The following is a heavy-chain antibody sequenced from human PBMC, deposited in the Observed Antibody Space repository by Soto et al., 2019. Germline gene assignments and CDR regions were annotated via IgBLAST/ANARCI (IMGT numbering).Heavy chain of an antibody. CDR1: GFKFSDYA. V-gene: IGHV3-23*01. CDR2: ISATGGGT. Sequence: GGSLRLSCAASGFKFSDYAMSWVRQAPGKGLEWVSLISATGGGTYYADSVKGRFTISRDNSHNTLYLQVHSLTAEDTAVYYCAKDRRAGGNSAFYFDFWGQGAQVTVSS. D-gene: IGHD3-16*01. CDR3: AKDRRAGGNSAFYFDF. J-gene: IGHJ4*02.